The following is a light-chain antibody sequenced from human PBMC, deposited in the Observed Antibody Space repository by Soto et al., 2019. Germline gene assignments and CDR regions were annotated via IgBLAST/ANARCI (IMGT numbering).Light chain of an antibody. V-gene: IGKV2-24*01. CDR1: QSLEHRDGNTY. CDR3: MQATHYRPYT. CDR2: KVS. Sequence: DVVMTQTPLSSPVPLGQPASISCRSSQSLEHRDGNTYLNWLHQRPGQPPRLLIYKVSHRFSGVPDRFSGSGAGTDFTLKISRVEAEDVGIYYCMQATHYRPYTFGPGTKLEIK. J-gene: IGKJ2*01.